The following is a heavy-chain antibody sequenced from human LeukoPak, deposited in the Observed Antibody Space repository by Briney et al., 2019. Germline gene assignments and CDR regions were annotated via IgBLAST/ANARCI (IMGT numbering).Heavy chain of an antibody. CDR3: AKDGSYYDSSGYYYYFDY. V-gene: IGHV3-11*04. D-gene: IGHD3-22*01. J-gene: IGHJ4*02. CDR1: GFTFSDYY. Sequence: GGSLRLSCAASGFTFSDYYMSWIRQAPGKGLEWVSYISSSGSTIYYADSVKGRFTISRDNSKNTLYLQMNSLRAEDTAVYYCAKDGSYYDSSGYYYYFDYWGQGTLVTVSS. CDR2: ISSSGSTI.